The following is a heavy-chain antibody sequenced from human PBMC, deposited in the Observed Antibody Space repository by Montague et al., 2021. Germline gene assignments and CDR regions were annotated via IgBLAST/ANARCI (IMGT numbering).Heavy chain of an antibody. CDR2: IFGEGYDT. CDR1: GFTFDDFA. CDR3: SKGRDAPDYYAMDV. Sequence: LRLSCAASGFTFDDFAMHWVRQVPGKGLEWVSLIFGEGYDTKYADSVKGRFTISRDNSRNSLYLQMDSLKPEDSALYFCSKGRDAPDYYAMDVWGQGTTVTVS. J-gene: IGHJ6*02. V-gene: IGHV3-43*02. D-gene: IGHD3-10*01.